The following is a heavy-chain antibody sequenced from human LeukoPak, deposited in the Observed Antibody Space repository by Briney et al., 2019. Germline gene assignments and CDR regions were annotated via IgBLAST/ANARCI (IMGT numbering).Heavy chain of an antibody. V-gene: IGHV4-30-2*01. CDR1: GASISSGGYS. Sequence: SQTLSLTCAVSGASISSGGYSWSWIRQPPGKGLEWIGYIFHSGSTYYNPSLKSRVTILVDRSKNQFSLKLSSVTAADTAVYYCATGTGYCSGGSCYDYWGQGTLVTVSS. CDR2: IFHSGST. J-gene: IGHJ4*02. CDR3: ATGTGYCSGGSCYDY. D-gene: IGHD2-15*01.